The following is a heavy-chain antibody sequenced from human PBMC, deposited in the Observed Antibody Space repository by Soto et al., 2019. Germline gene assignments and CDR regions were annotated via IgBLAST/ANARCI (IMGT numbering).Heavy chain of an antibody. J-gene: IGHJ4*02. Sequence: GGSLRLSCAASGFTFSSYGMHWVRQAPGKGLEWVAVISYDGSNKYYADSVKGRFTISRDNSKNTLYLQMNSLRAEDTAVYYCAKDFSDIVVVVAATPPLGFDYWGQGTLVTVSS. CDR3: AKDFSDIVVVVAATPPLGFDY. D-gene: IGHD2-15*01. CDR2: ISYDGSNK. V-gene: IGHV3-30*18. CDR1: GFTFSSYG.